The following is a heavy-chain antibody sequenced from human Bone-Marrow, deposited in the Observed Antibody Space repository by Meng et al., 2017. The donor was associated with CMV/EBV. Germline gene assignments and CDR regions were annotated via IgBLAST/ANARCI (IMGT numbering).Heavy chain of an antibody. CDR2: IHSGGKT. D-gene: IGHD3-16*01. V-gene: IGHV3-53*01. CDR1: GFTVSNNY. J-gene: IGHJ4*02. Sequence: GGPLRLSCAASGFTVSNNYMIWVRQAPGRGLEWVSVIHSGGKTEYSDSLQGRFTISRDNSKNTLYLQMNNLRAEDTAVYYCARGESGSWGLLKNWGQGTLVTVSS. CDR3: ARGESGSWGLLKN.